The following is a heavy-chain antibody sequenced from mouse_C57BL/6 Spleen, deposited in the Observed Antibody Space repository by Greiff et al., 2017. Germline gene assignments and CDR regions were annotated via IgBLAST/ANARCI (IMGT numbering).Heavy chain of an antibody. V-gene: IGHV1-82*01. CDR1: GYAFSSSW. CDR2: IYPGDGDT. Sequence: QVQLQQSGPELVKPGASVKISCKASGYAFSSSWMNWVKQRPGKGLEWIGRIYPGDGDTNYNGKFKGKATLTADKSSSTAYMQLSSLTSEDSAVYFCALSPWFAYWGQGTTLTVSS. D-gene: IGHD2-2*01. J-gene: IGHJ2*01. CDR3: ALSPWFAY.